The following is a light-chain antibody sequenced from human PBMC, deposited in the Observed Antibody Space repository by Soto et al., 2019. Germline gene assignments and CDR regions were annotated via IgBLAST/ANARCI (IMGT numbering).Light chain of an antibody. J-gene: IGKJ1*01. CDR3: QQYNSYSWT. CDR1: QSISSW. V-gene: IGKV1-5*03. Sequence: DIQMTQSPSTLFASVGDRLTITCRASQSISSWLAWYQQKPGKAPKLLIYKASSLDSGVPSRFSGSGAGTDFTRTISSLQPDDVPTDYCQQYNSYSWTFGQGTQVDIK. CDR2: KAS.